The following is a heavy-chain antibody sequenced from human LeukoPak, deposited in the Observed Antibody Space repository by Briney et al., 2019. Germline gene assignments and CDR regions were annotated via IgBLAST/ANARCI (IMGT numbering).Heavy chain of an antibody. Sequence: ASVKVSFTASSYTFTSHGISWVRQAPGQGLEWMGWISVYNGNTNYAQKLQGRVTMTTDTSTSTAYMELRSLRSDDTAVYYCARDQVRKSSLRLPDYWGQGTLVTVSS. CDR3: ARDQVRKSSLRLPDY. CDR1: SYTFTSHG. CDR2: ISVYNGNT. J-gene: IGHJ4*02. V-gene: IGHV1-18*01. D-gene: IGHD5-12*01.